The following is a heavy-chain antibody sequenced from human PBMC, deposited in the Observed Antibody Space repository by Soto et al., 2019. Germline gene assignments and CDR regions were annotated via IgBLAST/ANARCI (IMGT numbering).Heavy chain of an antibody. CDR2: IYYSGST. V-gene: IGHV4-59*01. Sequence: SETLSLTCTVSGGSISSYYWSWIRQPPGKGLEWIGYIYYSGSTNYNPSLKSRVTISVDTSKNQFSLKLSSVTAADTAVYYCARSGAPSSLFWSGYYYYWGQGTLVTVSS. J-gene: IGHJ4*02. D-gene: IGHD3-3*01. CDR3: ARSGAPSSLFWSGYYYY. CDR1: GGSISSYY.